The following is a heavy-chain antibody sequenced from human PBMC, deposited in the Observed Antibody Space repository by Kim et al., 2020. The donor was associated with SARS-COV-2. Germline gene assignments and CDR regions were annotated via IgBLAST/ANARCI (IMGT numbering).Heavy chain of an antibody. J-gene: IGHJ5*02. Sequence: SETLSLTCTVSGGSISSYYWSWIRQPPGKGLEWIGYIYYSGSTNYNPSLKSRVTISVDTSKNQFSLKLSSVTAADTAVYYCARDLSAASMLDPWGQGTLVTVSS. V-gene: IGHV4-59*01. CDR2: IYYSGST. CDR1: GGSISSYY. D-gene: IGHD6-13*01. CDR3: ARDLSAASMLDP.